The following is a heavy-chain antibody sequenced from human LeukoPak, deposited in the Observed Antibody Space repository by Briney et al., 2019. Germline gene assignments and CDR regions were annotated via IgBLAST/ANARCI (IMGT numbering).Heavy chain of an antibody. Sequence: KPSETLSLTCTVSGGSLSSSSSHWGWIRQPPGKGLEWIGGIYYSGSTYYNPSLKSRVTISVDTSKNQFSLKLSSVTAADTAVYYCARTFMVRGVIITSDFDYWGQGTLVTVSS. CDR3: ARTFMVRGVIITSDFDY. CDR2: IYYSGST. D-gene: IGHD3-10*01. V-gene: IGHV4-39*01. CDR1: GGSLSSSSSH. J-gene: IGHJ4*02.